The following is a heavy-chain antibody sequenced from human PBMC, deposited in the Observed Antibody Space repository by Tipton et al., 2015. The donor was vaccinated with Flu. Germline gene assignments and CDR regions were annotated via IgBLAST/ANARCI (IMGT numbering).Heavy chain of an antibody. CDR1: GDSISSYY. CDR2: IYHSGST. D-gene: IGHD1-26*01. Sequence: TLSLTCTVSGDSISSYYWSWIRQPPGKGLEWIGSIYHSGSTYYNPSLKSRVTISVDTSKNQFSLKLSSVTAADTAVYYCARQLSVGATSGFDYWGQGTLVTVSS. J-gene: IGHJ4*02. CDR3: ARQLSVGATSGFDY. V-gene: IGHV4-38-2*02.